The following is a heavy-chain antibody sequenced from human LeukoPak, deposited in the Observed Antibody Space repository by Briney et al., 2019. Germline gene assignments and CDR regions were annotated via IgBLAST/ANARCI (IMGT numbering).Heavy chain of an antibody. D-gene: IGHD1-20*01. Sequence: SETLSLTCTVSGGSIISSSYYWGWIRQPPGKGLEWIGSIYYSGNTDYNPSLKSRVTVSVDTSKNHFSLRLSSVTAADTAVYFCARITGTCTSWGQGTLITVSS. CDR3: ARITGTCTS. CDR2: IYYSGNT. J-gene: IGHJ5*02. CDR1: GGSIISSSYY. V-gene: IGHV4-39*07.